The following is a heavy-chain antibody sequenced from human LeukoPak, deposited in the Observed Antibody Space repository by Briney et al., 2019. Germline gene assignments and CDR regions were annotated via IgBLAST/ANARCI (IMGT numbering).Heavy chain of an antibody. J-gene: IGHJ4*02. CDR1: GGSISSYY. CDR3: ARDYGDPGVFFV. D-gene: IGHD4-17*01. V-gene: IGHV4-59*12. CDR2: IYYSGST. Sequence: SETLSLTCTVSGGSISSYYWSWIRQPPGKGLEWIGYIYYSGSTNYNPSLKSRVTISVDTSKNQFSLKLSSVTAADTAVYYCARDYGDPGVFFVWGQGTLVTVSS.